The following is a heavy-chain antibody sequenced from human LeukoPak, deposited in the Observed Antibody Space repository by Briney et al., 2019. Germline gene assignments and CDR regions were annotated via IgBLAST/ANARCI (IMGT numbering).Heavy chain of an antibody. Sequence: GGSLRLSCAASGFTFSSYVMSWVRQAPGKGLEWVSAISGSGGSTYYADSVKGRFTISRDNSKNTLYLQMNSLRAEDTAVYYCAKFPPYSSGWYGYFDYWGQGTLVTVSS. D-gene: IGHD6-19*01. CDR3: AKFPPYSSGWYGYFDY. J-gene: IGHJ4*02. CDR2: ISGSGGST. CDR1: GFTFSSYV. V-gene: IGHV3-23*01.